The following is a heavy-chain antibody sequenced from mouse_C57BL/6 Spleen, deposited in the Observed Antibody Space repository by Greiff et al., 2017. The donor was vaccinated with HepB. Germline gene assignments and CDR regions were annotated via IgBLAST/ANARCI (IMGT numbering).Heavy chain of an antibody. Sequence: EVQRVESGGDLVKPGGSLKLSCAASGFTFSSYGMSWVRQTPDKRLEWVATISSGGSYTYYPDSVKGRFTISRDNAKNTLYLQMSSLKSEDTAMYYCASHPPYYGSSPFYWGQGTTLTVSS. CDR1: GFTFSSYG. D-gene: IGHD1-1*01. CDR2: ISSGGSYT. J-gene: IGHJ2*01. CDR3: ASHPPYYGSSPFY. V-gene: IGHV5-6*01.